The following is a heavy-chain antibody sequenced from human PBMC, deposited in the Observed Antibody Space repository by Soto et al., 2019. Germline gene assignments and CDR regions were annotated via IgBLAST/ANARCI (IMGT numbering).Heavy chain of an antibody. CDR2: IYFAGTT. CDR1: GASISSNF. Sequence: QVHLQEAGPGLVKPSETLSLTCSVSGASISSNFWSWVRQPPGKGLEWIGYIYFAGTTQSNPSLRSRAPISLDPSKNHFTLTLASVSAAYTAVYYCATQTFGSNAFFDTWGQGALVTVSS. CDR3: ATQTFGSNAFFDT. D-gene: IGHD3-10*01. V-gene: IGHV4-4*09. J-gene: IGHJ4*02.